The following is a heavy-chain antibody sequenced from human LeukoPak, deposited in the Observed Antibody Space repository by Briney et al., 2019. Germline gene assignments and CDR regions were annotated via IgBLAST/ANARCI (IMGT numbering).Heavy chain of an antibody. D-gene: IGHD1-1*01. J-gene: IGHJ4*02. CDR2: VNHSGST. V-gene: IGHV4-34*01. Sequence: PSETLSLTCAVYGESFSGYYWTWIRQPPGKGLEWNGQVNHSGSTSYNPSLKSRVTISVATSKNQFSLRLNSVTAADTAVYYCARRGTIGTTTVDYWGQGTPVTVSS. CDR3: ARRGTIGTTTVDY. CDR1: GESFSGYY.